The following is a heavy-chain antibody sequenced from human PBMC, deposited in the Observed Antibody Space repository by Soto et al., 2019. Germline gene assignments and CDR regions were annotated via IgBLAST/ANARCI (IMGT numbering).Heavy chain of an antibody. D-gene: IGHD6-19*01. Sequence: EVQLVESGGGLVQPGESLKVSCAASGFTFSGSAMHWVRQASGKGLEWVGRITSKGNTYATEYAASVKGRFTISRDDSKNTAYLQMNSLKTEDTAVYYCTTHGSRGMAVASMFLGSPYGMDVWGQGTTVTVSS. CDR1: GFTFSGSA. J-gene: IGHJ6*02. CDR3: TTHGSRGMAVASMFLGSPYGMDV. V-gene: IGHV3-73*02. CDR2: ITSKGNTYAT.